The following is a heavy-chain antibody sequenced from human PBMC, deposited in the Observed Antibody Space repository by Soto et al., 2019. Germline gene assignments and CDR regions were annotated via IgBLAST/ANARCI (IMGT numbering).Heavy chain of an antibody. CDR3: AGWSTYDFWSGYISYVMDV. V-gene: IGHV3-7*03. CDR1: GFIFRNFC. CDR2: INHDGSEK. J-gene: IGHJ6*04. Sequence: GGPLRLSCAASGFIFRNFCMNLVRQAPGKGLEWVADINHDGSEKYYVDSVKGRFTISRDNANNSLFLQMNSLRAEDTAIYYCAGWSTYDFWSGYISYVMDVWGKGTTVTVSS. D-gene: IGHD3-3*01.